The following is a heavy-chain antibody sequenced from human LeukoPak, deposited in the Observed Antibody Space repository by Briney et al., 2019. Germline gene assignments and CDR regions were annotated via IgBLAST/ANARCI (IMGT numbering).Heavy chain of an antibody. CDR2: ISSSSNTI. J-gene: IGHJ4*02. CDR3: ARDPTGGYSDY. Sequence: GGSLRLSCAASGFTFSSYSMNWVRQAPGKGLEWVSYISSSSNTIYYADSMKGRFTISRDNAKHSLYLQMNSLRAEDTAVYYCARDPTGGYSDYWGQGTLVAVSS. D-gene: IGHD3-22*01. CDR1: GFTFSSYS. V-gene: IGHV3-48*04.